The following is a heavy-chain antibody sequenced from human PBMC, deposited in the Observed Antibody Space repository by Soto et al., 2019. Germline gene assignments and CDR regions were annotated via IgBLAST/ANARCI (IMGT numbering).Heavy chain of an antibody. V-gene: IGHV4-39*01. CDR3: ARRFDGYNSSAGDY. CDR1: GGSISSSSYY. J-gene: IGHJ4*02. CDR2: IYYSGST. Sequence: QLQLQESGPGLVKPSETLSLTCTVSGGSISSSSYYWGWIRQPPGKGLEWIGSIYYSGSTYYNPSLKSRVTISVDTSKNQFSLKLSSVTAADTAVYYCARRFDGYNSSAGDYWGQGTLVTVSS. D-gene: IGHD5-12*01.